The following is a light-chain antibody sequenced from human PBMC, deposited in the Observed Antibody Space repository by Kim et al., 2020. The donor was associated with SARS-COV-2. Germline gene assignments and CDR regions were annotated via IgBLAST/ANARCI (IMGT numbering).Light chain of an antibody. J-gene: IGKJ4*01. CDR3: QQYVTSPLT. Sequence: EIVLTQSPATLSLSPGERATLSCGASQSVRRNFLAWYQQKPGLAPRLLIYDVSSRATGIPDRFSGSGSGTDFTLTISRLEPEDFAVYYCQQYVTSPLTFGGGTKVDIK. CDR2: DVS. V-gene: IGKV3D-20*01. CDR1: QSVRRNF.